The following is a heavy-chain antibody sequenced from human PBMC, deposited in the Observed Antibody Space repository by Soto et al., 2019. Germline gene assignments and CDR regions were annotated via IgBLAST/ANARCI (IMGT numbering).Heavy chain of an antibody. CDR2: IYSSGST. Sequence: PSETLSLTCTVSSGPISTYYWSWIRQPAGRGLEWIGRIYSSGSTLYNPSLKSRVTMSVDTSKNQSSLNLSSVTAADTAVYYCAGGAPADYFDYWGQGTLVTVSS. D-gene: IGHD2-2*01. V-gene: IGHV4-4*07. CDR1: SGPISTYY. CDR3: AGGAPADYFDY. J-gene: IGHJ4*02.